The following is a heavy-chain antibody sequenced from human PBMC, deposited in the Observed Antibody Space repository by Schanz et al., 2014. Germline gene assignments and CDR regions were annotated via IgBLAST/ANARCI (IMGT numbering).Heavy chain of an antibody. CDR3: ASSGAGYSSSWDFAY. CDR2: IVPIAGIT. V-gene: IGHV1-69*04. J-gene: IGHJ4*02. Sequence: QVQLVQSGAEVKKPGASVRVSCKVSGYAFTTYGISWVRQAPGQGLEWMGRIVPIAGITNYAQRFQGRVTITADKSTFTAYMDVSSLRSEDTAVYYCASSGAGYSSSWDFAYWGQGTLVIVSS. D-gene: IGHD6-13*01. CDR1: GYAFTTYG.